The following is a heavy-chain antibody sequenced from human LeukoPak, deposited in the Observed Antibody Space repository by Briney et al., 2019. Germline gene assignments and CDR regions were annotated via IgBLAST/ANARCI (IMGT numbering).Heavy chain of an antibody. D-gene: IGHD4-11*01. Sequence: GGSLRLSCVASGFSFSSYWMSWVRQAPGKGPEWVASIKQDGSEKFYVDSVKGRFTISKDNASNTLYLQINSLRAEDTAVYYCAREDHSKYEYWGQGTLVTVSS. CDR2: IKQDGSEK. V-gene: IGHV3-7*01. CDR3: AREDHSKYEY. CDR1: GFSFSSYW. J-gene: IGHJ4*02.